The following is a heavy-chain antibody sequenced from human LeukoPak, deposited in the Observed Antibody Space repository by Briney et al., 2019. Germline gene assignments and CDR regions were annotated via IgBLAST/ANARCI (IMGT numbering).Heavy chain of an antibody. V-gene: IGHV3-30-3*01. J-gene: IGHJ4*02. CDR1: GFTFSSYA. D-gene: IGHD1-26*01. CDR3: ARDEGELAFDY. CDR2: ISYDGSNK. Sequence: GGSLRLSCAASGFTFSSYAMHWVRQAPGKGLEWVAVISYDGSNKYYADSVKGRFTIPRDNSKNTLYLQMNSLRAEDTAVYYCARDEGELAFDYWGQGTLVTVSS.